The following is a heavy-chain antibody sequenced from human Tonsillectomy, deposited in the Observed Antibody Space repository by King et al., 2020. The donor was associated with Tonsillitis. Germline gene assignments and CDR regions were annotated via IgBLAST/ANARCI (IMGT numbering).Heavy chain of an antibody. CDR3: ARGAPPDY. J-gene: IGHJ4*02. CDR2: ISYDGSNK. Sequence: VQLVESGGGVVQPGRSLRLSCAASGFIFSHYAMHWVRQAPGKGLDWVAVISYDGSNKNYADSVKGRFTISRDDSKNTLYLQMNSLRGEDTAVYYCARGAPPDYWGQGTLVTVSS. V-gene: IGHV3-30*04. CDR1: GFIFSHYA.